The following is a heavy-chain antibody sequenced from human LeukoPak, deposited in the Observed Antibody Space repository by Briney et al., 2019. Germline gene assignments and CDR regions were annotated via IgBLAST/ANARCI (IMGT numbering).Heavy chain of an antibody. CDR3: ARGSSPDPRYCSSTSCYFLGYAFDI. J-gene: IGHJ3*02. Sequence: GASVKVSCKASGYTFTGYYMHWVRQAPGQGLEWMGWINPNSGGTNYAQKFQGRVTMTRDTSISTAYMELSRLRSDDTAVYYCARGSSPDPRYCSSTSCYFLGYAFDIWGQGTMVTVSS. V-gene: IGHV1-2*02. CDR2: INPNSGGT. D-gene: IGHD2-2*01. CDR1: GYTFTGYY.